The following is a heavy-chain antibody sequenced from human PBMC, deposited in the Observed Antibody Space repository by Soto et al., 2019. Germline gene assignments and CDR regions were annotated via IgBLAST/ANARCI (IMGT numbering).Heavy chain of an antibody. V-gene: IGHV3-72*01. Sequence: PGGSLRLSCAASGFTFSNAWINWVRQTPGRGLEWVGRTRNKANSYTTEYAASVKGRFTISRDDSKNSLYLQMNSLKTEDTAVYYCARELNSGYPKELAFGIWGQGTMVTVSS. CDR2: TRNKANSYTT. CDR3: ARELNSGYPKELAFGI. J-gene: IGHJ3*02. D-gene: IGHD5-12*01. CDR1: GFTFSNAW.